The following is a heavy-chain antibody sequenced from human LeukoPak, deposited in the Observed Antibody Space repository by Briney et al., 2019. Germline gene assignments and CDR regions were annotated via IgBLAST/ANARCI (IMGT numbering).Heavy chain of an antibody. CDR3: ARRWYTGTYYCFDL. V-gene: IGHV3-74*01. CDR2: INGDGTTT. CDR1: GGSFSGYY. D-gene: IGHD1-26*01. Sequence: ETLSLTCAVYGGSFSGYYWSWVRQAPGKGLVWVSRINGDGTTTSYADSVKGRFTISRVNAKSTLYLEMDSLRAEDTAIYYCARRWYTGTYYCFDLWGQGTLVTVSS. J-gene: IGHJ4*02.